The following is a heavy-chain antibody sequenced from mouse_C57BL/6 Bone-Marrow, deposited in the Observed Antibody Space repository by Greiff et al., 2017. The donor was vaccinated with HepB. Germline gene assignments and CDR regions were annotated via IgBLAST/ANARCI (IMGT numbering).Heavy chain of an antibody. Sequence: QVQLKESGAELVRPGASVKLSCKASGYTFTDYYINWVKQRPGQGLEWIARIYPGSGNTYYNEKFKGKATLTAEKSSSTAYMQLSSLTSEDSAVYFCETPVATREGYFDVWGTGTTVTVSS. CDR3: ETPVATREGYFDV. V-gene: IGHV1-76*01. CDR1: GYTFTDYY. D-gene: IGHD1-1*01. J-gene: IGHJ1*03. CDR2: IYPGSGNT.